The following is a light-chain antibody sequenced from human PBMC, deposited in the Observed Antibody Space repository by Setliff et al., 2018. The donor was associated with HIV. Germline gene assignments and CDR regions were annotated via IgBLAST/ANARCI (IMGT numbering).Light chain of an antibody. CDR3: SSYSTSGTL. Sequence: QSVLTQPPSASGSPGQSVTISCTGTSSDVGSYKYVSWYQQHPGKAPKLMIYEVSNRPSGVSNRFSGSKSGNTASLTVSGLQAGDEADYYCSSYSTSGTLFGTGTKVTVL. V-gene: IGLV2-14*01. CDR1: SSDVGSYKY. CDR2: EVS. J-gene: IGLJ1*01.